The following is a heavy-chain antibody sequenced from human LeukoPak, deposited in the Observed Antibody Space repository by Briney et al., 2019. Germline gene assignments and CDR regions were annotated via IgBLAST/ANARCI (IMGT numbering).Heavy chain of an antibody. CDR3: ANDMVATSFDY. CDR2: ISGSGGST. CDR1: GLTFSSYA. D-gene: IGHD5-12*01. J-gene: IGHJ4*02. Sequence: GGSLRLSCAASGLTFSSYAMSWVRQAPGKGLEWVSAISGSGGSTYYADSVKGRFTISRDNSKNTLYLQMNSLRAEDTAVYYCANDMVATSFDYWGQGTLVTVSS. V-gene: IGHV3-23*01.